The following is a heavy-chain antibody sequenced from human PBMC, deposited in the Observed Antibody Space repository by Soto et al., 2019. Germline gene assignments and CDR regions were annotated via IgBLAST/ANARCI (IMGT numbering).Heavy chain of an antibody. V-gene: IGHV4-39*01. Sequence: SETLSLTCTFSGDSISSSSYYWGWIRQPPGKGLEWLASIYYSGNTYYNPSLKTRVTISVDTPETQFSLKLGSVTAADTAVYYCARHTAWRGELYPIKYYGMDVWGQGTTVTVSS. CDR1: GDSISSSSYY. J-gene: IGHJ6*01. D-gene: IGHD3-10*01. CDR2: IYYSGNT. CDR3: ARHTAWRGELYPIKYYGMDV.